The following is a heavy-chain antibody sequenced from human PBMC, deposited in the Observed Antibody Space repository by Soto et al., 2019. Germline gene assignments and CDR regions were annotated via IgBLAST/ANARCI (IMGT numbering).Heavy chain of an antibody. CDR2: IIPIFGTA. CDR3: ARGVHYDSSGYYYFY. D-gene: IGHD3-22*01. V-gene: IGHV1-69*01. Sequence: QVQLVQSGAEVKKPGSSVKVSCKASGGTFNNYAISWVRQAPGQGLEWMGGIIPIFGTANYAQKFQGRVTXXXXXXTXXXYMELRSLRSEDTAVYYCARGVHYDSSGYYYFYWGQGTLVTVSS. J-gene: IGHJ4*02. CDR1: GGTFNNYA.